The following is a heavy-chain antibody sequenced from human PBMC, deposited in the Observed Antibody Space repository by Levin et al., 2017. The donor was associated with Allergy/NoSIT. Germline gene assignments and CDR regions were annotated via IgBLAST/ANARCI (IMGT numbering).Heavy chain of an antibody. J-gene: IGHJ2*01. CDR2: INHSGST. Sequence: SETLSLTCAVYVGSFSGYFWSWIRQPPGKGLEWIGEINHSGSTNYNPSLKSRVTISVDTSKNQFSLKLSSVTAADTAVYYCARGRPYCWSSTSCYRYWYFDLWGRGTLVTVSS. CDR1: VGSFSGYF. V-gene: IGHV4-34*01. D-gene: IGHD2-2*01. CDR3: ARGRPYCWSSTSCYRYWYFDL.